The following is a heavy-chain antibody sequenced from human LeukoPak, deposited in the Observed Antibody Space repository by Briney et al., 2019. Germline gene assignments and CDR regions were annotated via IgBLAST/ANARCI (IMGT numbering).Heavy chain of an antibody. D-gene: IGHD3-3*01. CDR1: GFTFDTYW. CDR2: INKDGSAQ. V-gene: IGHV3-7*03. Sequence: GGSLRLSCVASGFTFDTYWMTWVRQAPGKGLEWVANINKDGSAQYCVDSLRGRFTVSRDNAKNSLYLQMNSLRVEDTALYYCAKDRLRFLIPHDWGQGTLVTVSS. J-gene: IGHJ4*02. CDR3: AKDRLRFLIPHD.